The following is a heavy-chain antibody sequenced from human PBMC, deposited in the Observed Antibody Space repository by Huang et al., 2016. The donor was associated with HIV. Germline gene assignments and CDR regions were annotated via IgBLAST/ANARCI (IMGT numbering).Heavy chain of an antibody. J-gene: IGHJ4*02. D-gene: IGHD2-8*01. CDR3: VIMDDYFDY. CDR2: IGGNSGDI. CDR1: GFAFSQYA. Sequence: VQLVESGGGLVQPGWSLRLSCAASGFAFSQYAVHWFRQSPGKGLEWVSGIGGNSGDIAYAASGRGRFVISRDNAKKSLYLKMNGLRLKDTALYFCVIMDDYFDYWGQGVLVGVSS. V-gene: IGHV3-9*01.